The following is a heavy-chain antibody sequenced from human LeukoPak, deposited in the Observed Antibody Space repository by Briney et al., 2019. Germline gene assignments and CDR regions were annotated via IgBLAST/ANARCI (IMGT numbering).Heavy chain of an antibody. CDR1: GFSFSSYG. V-gene: IGHV3-30*18. CDR2: ISYDGSNK. CDR3: AKGAWGVPAATDY. D-gene: IGHD2-2*01. Sequence: GKSLRLSCAASGFSFSSYGMHWVRQAPGKGLEWVAVISYDGSNKYYADSVKGRFTISRDNSKNTLYLQMNSLRAEDTAVYYCAKGAWGVPAATDYWGQGTLVTVSS. J-gene: IGHJ4*02.